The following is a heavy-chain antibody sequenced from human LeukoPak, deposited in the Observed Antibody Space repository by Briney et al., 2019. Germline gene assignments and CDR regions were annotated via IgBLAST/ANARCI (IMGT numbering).Heavy chain of an antibody. J-gene: IGHJ4*02. CDR1: GFTFSNYW. D-gene: IGHD3-16*01. Sequence: PGGSLRLSCAASGFTFSNYWMSWVRQAPGKGLEWVANIKKDGSGKYYVDSVKGRFTISRDNGKNSLYLQMNSLRAEDTAVYYCARDGDYFDYWGQGTLVTVSS. V-gene: IGHV3-7*01. CDR3: ARDGDYFDY. CDR2: IKKDGSGK.